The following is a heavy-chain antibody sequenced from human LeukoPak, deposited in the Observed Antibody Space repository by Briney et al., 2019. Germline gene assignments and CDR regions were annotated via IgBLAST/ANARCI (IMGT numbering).Heavy chain of an antibody. CDR1: GGSFSGYY. CDR2: INHSGST. V-gene: IGHV4-34*01. J-gene: IGHJ5*02. CDR3: ARGGSGDIVVVPAANLRWFDR. Sequence: SETLSLTCAVYGGSFSGYYWSWIRQPPGRGLEWIGEINHSGSTNYNPSLKRRVTISVDTSKNQFSLKLSSVTAADTAVYYCARGGSGDIVVVPAANLRWFDRWGQGTLVTVSS. D-gene: IGHD2-2*01.